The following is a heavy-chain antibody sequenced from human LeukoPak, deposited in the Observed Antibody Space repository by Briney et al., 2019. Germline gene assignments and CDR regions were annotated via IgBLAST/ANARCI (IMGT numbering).Heavy chain of an antibody. CDR3: ARVVGYYYDSSGTDAFDI. J-gene: IGHJ3*02. D-gene: IGHD3-22*01. CDR2: ISSSSSTI. CDR1: GFTFSNAW. Sequence: PGGSLRLSCAASGFTFSNAWMNWVRQAPGKGLEWVSYISSSSSTIYYADSVKGRFTISRDNAKNSLYLQMNSLRAEDTAVYYCARVVGYYYDSSGTDAFDIWGQGTMVTVSS. V-gene: IGHV3-48*04.